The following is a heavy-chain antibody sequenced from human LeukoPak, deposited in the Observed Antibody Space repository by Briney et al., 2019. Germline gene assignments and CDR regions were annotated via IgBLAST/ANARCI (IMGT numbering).Heavy chain of an antibody. V-gene: IGHV4-61*05. Sequence: SETLSLTCTVSGGSISSSDYYWGWIRQPPGKGLEWIGNIYYSGSTNYNPSLKSRVTISVDTSKNQFSLKLSSVTAADTAVYYCARVRDGYNFAFDIWGQGTMVTVSS. CDR3: ARVRDGYNFAFDI. D-gene: IGHD5-24*01. CDR2: IYYSGST. J-gene: IGHJ3*02. CDR1: GGSISSSDYY.